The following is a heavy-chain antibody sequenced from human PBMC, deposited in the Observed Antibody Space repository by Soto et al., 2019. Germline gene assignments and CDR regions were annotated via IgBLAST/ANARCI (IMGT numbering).Heavy chain of an antibody. CDR3: ARDPKTSGGQHWAFNYFDS. J-gene: IGHJ4*02. CDR2: ISYDGTNK. V-gene: IGHV3-30-3*01. Sequence: GGSLRLCCAASGFSFSISPMHWVRQAPGKGPEWVALISYDGTNKFYADSVKGRFTISRDNSKSTLYLQVDSLRPEDAAVYYCARDPKTSGGQHWAFNYFDSWGQGTLVTVSS. D-gene: IGHD7-27*01. CDR1: GFSFSISP.